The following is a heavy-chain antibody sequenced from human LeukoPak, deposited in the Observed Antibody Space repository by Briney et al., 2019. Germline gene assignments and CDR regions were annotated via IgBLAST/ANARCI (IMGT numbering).Heavy chain of an antibody. CDR2: ISGSGGST. CDR3: ARDYSGTTVTYYYYYYYMDV. Sequence: PGGSLRLSCAASGFTFSSYAMSWVRQAPGKGLEWVSAISGSGGSTYYADSVKGRFTISRDNSKNTLYLQMNSLRAEDTAVYYCARDYSGTTVTYYYYYYYMDVWGKGTTVTVSS. D-gene: IGHD4-17*01. V-gene: IGHV3-23*01. CDR1: GFTFSSYA. J-gene: IGHJ6*03.